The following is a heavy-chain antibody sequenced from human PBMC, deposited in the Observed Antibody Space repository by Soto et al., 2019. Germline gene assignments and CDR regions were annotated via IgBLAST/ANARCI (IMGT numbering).Heavy chain of an antibody. CDR1: GGSFSSSSYY. J-gene: IGHJ4*02. V-gene: IGHV4-39*01. CDR3: ARLVAPILIPDFDY. Sequence: QLQLQESGPGLVKPSETLSLTCTVSGGSFSSSSYYWGWIRQPPGKGLEWIGSIYYSVSTYYNPSLTSRVTISVDTSTNQFSLKLSSVTAADTAVYYCARLVAPILIPDFDYWGLGTLVTVSS. D-gene: IGHD5-12*01. CDR2: IYYSVST.